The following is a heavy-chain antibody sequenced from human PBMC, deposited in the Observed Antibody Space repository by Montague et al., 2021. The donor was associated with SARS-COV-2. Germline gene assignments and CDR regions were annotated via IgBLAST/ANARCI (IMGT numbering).Heavy chain of an antibody. CDR1: GGSISSYY. D-gene: IGHD3-10*01. CDR2: INYSGSA. Sequence: SETLSLTCTVSGGSISSYYWNWIRQSPGKGLEWIGYINYSGSANYNPSLKSRVTISVDTSKNQLSLNLSSVAAADTAVYYCASGADDYYYAMDVWGQGTTVTVSS. J-gene: IGHJ6*02. CDR3: ASGADDYYYAMDV. V-gene: IGHV4-59*01.